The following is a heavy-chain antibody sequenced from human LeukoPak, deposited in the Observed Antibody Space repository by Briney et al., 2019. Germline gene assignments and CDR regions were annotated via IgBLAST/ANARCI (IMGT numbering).Heavy chain of an antibody. CDR1: SGSISTSNYY. V-gene: IGHV4-61*05. D-gene: IGHD2-15*01. CDR3: ARGYYSSHLPHYYYYMDV. J-gene: IGHJ6*03. CDR2: IFYSGST. Sequence: PSETLSLTCTVSSGSISTSNYYWGWVRQPPGTALEWIGNIFYSGSTNYNPSLKSRVTISVDTSKNQFSLKLSSVTAADTAVYYCARGYYSSHLPHYYYYMDVWGKGTTVTISS.